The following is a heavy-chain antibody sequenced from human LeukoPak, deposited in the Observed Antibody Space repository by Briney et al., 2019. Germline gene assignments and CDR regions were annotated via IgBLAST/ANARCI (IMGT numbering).Heavy chain of an antibody. D-gene: IGHD3-10*01. CDR1: VFTFTAYW. CDR2: IKTDGGSA. Sequence: GGSLRLSCAASVFTFTAYWMHWVRQAPGKGLVWVSRIKTDGGSANYAGSVKGRFTISRDNAKNTLDLQMNSLRADDTGVYYCARGASSGYRIDYWGQGTLVTVSS. J-gene: IGHJ4*02. CDR3: ARGASSGYRIDY. V-gene: IGHV3-74*01.